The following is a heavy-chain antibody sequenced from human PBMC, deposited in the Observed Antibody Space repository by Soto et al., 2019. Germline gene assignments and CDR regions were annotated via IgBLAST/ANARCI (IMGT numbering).Heavy chain of an antibody. V-gene: IGHV1-8*01. CDR1: GYTFTSYD. Sequence: QVQLVQSGAEVTKPGASVKVSCKASGYTFTSYDINWVRQATGQGLEWMGWMSPNSGATGYAHKFQGRVTMTRDTPISTAYMELSNVRSEGTAIYYCARGVDAGVDVWGQGSTVTVSS. D-gene: IGHD1-1*01. CDR3: ARGVDAGVDV. CDR2: MSPNSGAT. J-gene: IGHJ6*02.